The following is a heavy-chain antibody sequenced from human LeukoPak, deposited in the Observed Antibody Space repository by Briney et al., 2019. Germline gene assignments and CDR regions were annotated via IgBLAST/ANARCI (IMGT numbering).Heavy chain of an antibody. CDR2: INPSGGST. Sequence: ASVTVSCKASGYTFTSYYMHWVRQAPGQGLEWMGIINPSGGSTSYAQKFQGRVTMTRDTYTSTVYMELSSLRSEDTAVYYCARGDYYDSSGIPNLDYWGQGTLVTVSS. V-gene: IGHV1-46*01. CDR1: GYTFTSYY. D-gene: IGHD3-22*01. J-gene: IGHJ4*02. CDR3: ARGDYYDSSGIPNLDY.